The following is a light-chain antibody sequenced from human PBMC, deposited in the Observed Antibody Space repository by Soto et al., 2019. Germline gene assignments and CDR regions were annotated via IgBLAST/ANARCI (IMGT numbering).Light chain of an antibody. CDR2: EVT. J-gene: IGLJ3*02. CDR1: STDVGTYDL. V-gene: IGLV2-14*02. CDR3: SSYTTSNTVV. Sequence: QSALTQPASVSGSPGQSITISCSGTSTDVGTYDLVSWYQQYPGNTPKLMIYEVTNRPSGVSDRFSGSKSGTTASLTISGLQAEDEAEYYCSSYTTSNTVVIGGGTKLTVL.